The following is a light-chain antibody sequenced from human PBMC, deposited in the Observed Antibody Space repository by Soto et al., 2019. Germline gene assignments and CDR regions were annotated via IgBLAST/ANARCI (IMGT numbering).Light chain of an antibody. CDR1: QSVSSY. CDR2: DAS. J-gene: IGKJ3*01. CDR3: QQRSNCHIFT. Sequence: DIVLTQSPATLSLSPGERATLSCRASQSVSSYLAWYQQKPGQAPRLLIYDASNRATGIPARFSGSGSGTDFTIPISSREPEDFSVYCCQQRSNCHIFTFGHGTKVDIK. V-gene: IGKV3-11*01.